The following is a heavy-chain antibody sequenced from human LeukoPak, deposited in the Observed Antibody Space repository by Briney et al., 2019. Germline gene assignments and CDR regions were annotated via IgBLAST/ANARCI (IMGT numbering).Heavy chain of an antibody. CDR3: ARGLTYSSSGDY. CDR1: GYTFTGYY. D-gene: IGHD6-13*01. Sequence: GASVKVSCKASGYTFTGYYMHWVRQAPGPGLEWMGWINPNSGGTNYAQKLQGRVTMTTDTSTSTAYMELRSLRSDDTAVYYCARGLTYSSSGDYWGQGTLVTVSS. J-gene: IGHJ4*02. V-gene: IGHV1-2*02. CDR2: INPNSGGT.